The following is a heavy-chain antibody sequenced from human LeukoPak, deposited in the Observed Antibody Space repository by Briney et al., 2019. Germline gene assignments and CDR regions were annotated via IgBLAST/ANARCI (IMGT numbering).Heavy chain of an antibody. V-gene: IGHV3-7*03. J-gene: IGHJ4*02. D-gene: IGHD3-10*01. CDR3: ARENLGSGTYYFDH. CDR1: GFTFSSYW. Sequence: GGSLRLSCAASGFTFSSYWMSWVRQAPGKGLEWVANIKQDGSEKPYVDSVKGRFTISRDNAKKSLYLQMNSLRAGDTAVYYCARENLGSGTYYFDHWGQGTLVTVSS. CDR2: IKQDGSEK.